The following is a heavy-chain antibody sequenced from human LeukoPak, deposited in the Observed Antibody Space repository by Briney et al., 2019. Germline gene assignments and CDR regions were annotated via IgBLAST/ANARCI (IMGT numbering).Heavy chain of an antibody. V-gene: IGHV3-21*01. CDR1: GFTFSSYS. Sequence: GGSLRLSCAASGFTFSSYSMNWVRQAPGKGLEWVSSISSSSSYIYYADSVKGRFTISRDNAKNSLYLQMNSLGAEDTAVYYCARGRITIFGVVITFDYWGQGTLVTVSS. D-gene: IGHD3-3*01. J-gene: IGHJ4*02. CDR2: ISSSSSYI. CDR3: ARGRITIFGVVITFDY.